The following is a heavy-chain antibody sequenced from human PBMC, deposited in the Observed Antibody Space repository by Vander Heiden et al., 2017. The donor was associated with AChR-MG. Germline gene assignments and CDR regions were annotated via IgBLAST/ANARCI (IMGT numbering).Heavy chain of an antibody. V-gene: IGHV3-9*01. CDR2: ISWNSGSI. CDR3: AKTRVPSGTHDAFDI. J-gene: IGHJ3*02. Sequence: EVQLVESGGGLVQPGRSLRLSCAASGVTFDDYAMHWVRQAPGKGLEWVSGISWNSGSIGYADSVKGRFTISRDNAKNSLYLQMNSLRAEDTALYYCAKTRVPSGTHDAFDIWGQGPMVTVSS. CDR1: GVTFDDYA. D-gene: IGHD3-10*01.